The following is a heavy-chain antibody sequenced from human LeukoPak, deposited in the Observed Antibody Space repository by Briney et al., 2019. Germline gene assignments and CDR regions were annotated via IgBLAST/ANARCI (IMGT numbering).Heavy chain of an antibody. CDR1: GFTFSSYW. D-gene: IGHD3-10*01. V-gene: IGHV3-7*01. CDR3: AREAGLLWFGELLSGYYFDY. Sequence: GGSLRLSCAASGFTFSSYWMSWVRQAPGKGLEWVANIKQDGSEKYYVDSVKGRFTISRDNAKNSLYLQMNSLRAEDTAVYYCAREAGLLWFGELLSGYYFDYWGQGTLVTVSS. CDR2: IKQDGSEK. J-gene: IGHJ4*02.